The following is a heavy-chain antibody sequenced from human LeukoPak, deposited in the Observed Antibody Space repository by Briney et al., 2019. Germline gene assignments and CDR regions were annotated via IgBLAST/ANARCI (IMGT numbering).Heavy chain of an antibody. V-gene: IGHV4-59*01. D-gene: IGHD1-1*01. CDR1: GCSISSYY. CDR3: ASMTTASVYYYMDA. J-gene: IGHJ6*03. Sequence: SETLSLTCTVSGCSISSYYWSWIRQPPGKGLEWIGYIYYSGSTNYNPSLKRRVTISVDTSKNQFSLKLSSVTAADTAVYYCASMTTASVYYYMDAWGKGTTVTVSS. CDR2: IYYSGST.